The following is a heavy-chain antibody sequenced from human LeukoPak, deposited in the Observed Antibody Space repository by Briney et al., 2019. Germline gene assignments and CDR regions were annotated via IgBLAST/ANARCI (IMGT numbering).Heavy chain of an antibody. D-gene: IGHD3-22*01. J-gene: IGHJ4*02. V-gene: IGHV1-46*01. Sequence: ASVKVSCKASGYTFTSYYMHWVRQAPGQGLEWMGIINPSGGSTSYAQKFQGRVTMTRDTSTSTVYMELSSLRSEDTAVYHCARQGYYYDSSGYYYLYWGQGTLVTVSS. CDR3: ARQGYYYDSSGYYYLY. CDR2: INPSGGST. CDR1: GYTFTSYY.